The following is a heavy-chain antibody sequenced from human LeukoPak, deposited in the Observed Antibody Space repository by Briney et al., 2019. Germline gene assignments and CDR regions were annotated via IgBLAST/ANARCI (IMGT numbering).Heavy chain of an antibody. D-gene: IGHD2/OR15-2a*01. CDR2: ISSSGSTI. V-gene: IGHV3-11*01. CDR1: GFTFSDYY. J-gene: IGHJ6*02. CDR3: ARGTALHSLYYGMDV. Sequence: GGSLRLSCAASGFTFSDYYMSWIRQTQGKGQEWVSYISSSGSTIYYADSVKGRFTISRDNARNSLYLQMNSLRAEDTAMYYCARGTALHSLYYGMDVWGQGTTVTVSS.